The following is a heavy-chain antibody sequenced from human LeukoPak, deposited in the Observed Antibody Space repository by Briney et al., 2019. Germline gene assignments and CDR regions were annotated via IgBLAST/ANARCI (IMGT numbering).Heavy chain of an antibody. CDR1: GYTFTNYA. J-gene: IGHJ4*02. CDR2: INAGNGDT. CDR3: ARGYCSSTSCQYYFDN. V-gene: IGHV1-3*01. Sequence: ASVKVSCKASGYTFTNYAIHWVRQAPGQRLEWMGWINAGNGDTKYSQKFQGRVTITRDTSASTAYMELSSLRSEDTAVYSCARGYCSSTSCQYYFDNWGQGTPVTASS. D-gene: IGHD2-2*01.